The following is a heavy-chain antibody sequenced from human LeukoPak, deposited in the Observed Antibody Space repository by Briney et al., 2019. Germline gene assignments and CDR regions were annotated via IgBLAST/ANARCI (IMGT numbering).Heavy chain of an antibody. CDR1: GFTFSSYG. V-gene: IGHV3-30*03. CDR3: ARAIGDFWSGRNWFDP. D-gene: IGHD3-3*01. Sequence: GGSLRLSCAASGFTFSSYGMHWVRQAPGKGLEWVAVISYDGSNKYYADSVKGRFTISRDNSKNTLYLQMNSLRAEDTAVYYCARAIGDFWSGRNWFDPWGQGTLVTVSS. J-gene: IGHJ5*02. CDR2: ISYDGSNK.